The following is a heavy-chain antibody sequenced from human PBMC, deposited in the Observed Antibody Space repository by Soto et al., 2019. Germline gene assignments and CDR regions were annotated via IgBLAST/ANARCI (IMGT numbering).Heavy chain of an antibody. V-gene: IGHV3-21*06. CDR2: ISSTTNYI. Sequence: EVQLVESGGGLVKPGGSLRLSCAASGFTYTRYSMNWVRQAPGKGLEWVSSISSTTNYIYYGDSMKGRFTISRDNAKNSLYLEINILRAEDTAVYYCARESEDLTSNFDYWGQGTLVTVSS. J-gene: IGHJ4*02. CDR3: ARESEDLTSNFDY. CDR1: GFTYTRYS.